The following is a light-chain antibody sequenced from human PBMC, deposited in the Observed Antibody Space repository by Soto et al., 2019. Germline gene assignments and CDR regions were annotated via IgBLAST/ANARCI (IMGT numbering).Light chain of an antibody. CDR1: TSNIGSNY. V-gene: IGLV1-47*01. CDR3: AAWDDRLSGNV. Sequence: QSVLTQPPSASGTPGQRVTISCSGSTSNIGSNYVYWYQQLPGTAPKLLIYRNNQRPSGDPDRFSCSKSCIPASLAISGLRSEDEADYYCAAWDDRLSGNVFGTGTKVTGL. J-gene: IGLJ1*01. CDR2: RNN.